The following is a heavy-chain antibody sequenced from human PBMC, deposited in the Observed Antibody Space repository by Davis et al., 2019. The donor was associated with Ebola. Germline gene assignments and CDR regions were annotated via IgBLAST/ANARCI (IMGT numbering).Heavy chain of an antibody. CDR1: GYSFTSYW. J-gene: IGHJ3*02. D-gene: IGHD2-8*02. CDR2: IYPGDSDT. CDR3: ASLRRTITGMDDGFDI. Sequence: GESLKISCKGSGYSFTSYWIGWVRQMPGQGLEWMGIIYPGDSDTRYSPSFRGQVTISADKSMKTAFLQWSSLKASDSGMYYCASLRRTITGMDDGFDIWGQGTMVTVSS. V-gene: IGHV5-51*01.